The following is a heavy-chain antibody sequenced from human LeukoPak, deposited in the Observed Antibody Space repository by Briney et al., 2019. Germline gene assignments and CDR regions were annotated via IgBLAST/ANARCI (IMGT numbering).Heavy chain of an antibody. Sequence: SVKVSCKASGFTFTSSAVQWVRQARRQRLEWIGWIAVGSGNTNYAQKFQERVTITRDMSTSTAYMELSSLRSEDTAVYYCTAGYLPAANYYYYYYMDVWGKGTTVTVSS. V-gene: IGHV1-58*01. J-gene: IGHJ6*03. D-gene: IGHD2-2*01. CDR1: GFTFTSSA. CDR2: IAVGSGNT. CDR3: TAGYLPAANYYYYYYMDV.